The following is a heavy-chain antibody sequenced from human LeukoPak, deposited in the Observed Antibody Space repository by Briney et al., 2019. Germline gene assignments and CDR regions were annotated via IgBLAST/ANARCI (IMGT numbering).Heavy chain of an antibody. J-gene: IGHJ6*03. D-gene: IGHD3-3*01. CDR1: GFTFSSYG. Sequence: GGSLRLSCAASGFTFSSYGMHWVRQPPGKGLEWVAFIRYDGSNKYYADSVKGRFTISRDNSKNTLYLQMNSLRAEDTAVYYCAKPTPRITIFGVVPDYYMDVWGKGTTVTVSS. V-gene: IGHV3-30*02. CDR3: AKPTPRITIFGVVPDYYMDV. CDR2: IRYDGSNK.